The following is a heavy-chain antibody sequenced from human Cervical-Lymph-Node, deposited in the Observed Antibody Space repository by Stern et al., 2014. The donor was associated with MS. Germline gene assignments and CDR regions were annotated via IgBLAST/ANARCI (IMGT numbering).Heavy chain of an antibody. CDR3: ASPTPPEGIVVVPAAPHDAFDI. J-gene: IGHJ3*02. V-gene: IGHV1-3*01. D-gene: IGHD2-2*01. CDR2: INAGNGNT. CDR1: GYTFTSYA. Sequence: QVQLVQSGAEVKKPGASVKVSCKASGYTFTSYAMHWVRQAPGQRLEWMGWINAGNGNTKYSQKFQGRVTITRDTSASTAYMELSSLRSEDTAVYYCASPTPPEGIVVVPAAPHDAFDIWGQGTMVTVSS.